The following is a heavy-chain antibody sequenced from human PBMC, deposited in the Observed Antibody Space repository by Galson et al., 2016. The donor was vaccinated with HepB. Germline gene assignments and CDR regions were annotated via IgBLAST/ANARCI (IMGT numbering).Heavy chain of an antibody. V-gene: IGHV4-59*01. CDR2: IYSSGST. CDR3: ARAGYFFDGSAYSTDAFDV. D-gene: IGHD3-22*01. CDR1: GGSISLYY. Sequence: SETLSLTCTVSGGSISLYYWSWIRQPPGKGLEWIGYIYSSGSTNYNPSLKSRVTISVDTSKNQFSLRLSSMTAADTAVFYCARAGYFFDGSAYSTDAFDVWGQGTVVTVSS. J-gene: IGHJ3*01.